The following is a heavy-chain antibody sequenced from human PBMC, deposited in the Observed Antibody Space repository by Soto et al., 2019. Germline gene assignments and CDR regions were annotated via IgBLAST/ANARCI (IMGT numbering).Heavy chain of an antibody. CDR2: IKQDGSEK. V-gene: IGHV3-7*01. CDR3: ARDRYSYYDFWSGSLPYYYFGMDV. Sequence: GSLRLSCAASGFTFSSYWMSWVRQAPGKGLEWVANIKQDGSEKYYVDSVKGRFTISRDNAKNSLYLQMNSLRAEDTAVYYCARDRYSYYDFWSGSLPYYYFGMDVWGQRTTVTVSS. J-gene: IGHJ6*02. D-gene: IGHD3-3*01. CDR1: GFTFSSYW.